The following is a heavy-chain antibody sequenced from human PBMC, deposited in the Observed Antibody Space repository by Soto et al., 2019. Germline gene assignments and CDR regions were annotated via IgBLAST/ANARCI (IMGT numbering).Heavy chain of an antibody. Sequence: QVQLVQSGAEVKKPGASVKVSCKASGYTFTSYGISWVRQAPGQGLEWMGWIRAYNGNTDYAQKAQSRVTLTTDTSTSTGYMELRSLRSDDTAVYYCARSNYYDSSGYLDYWGQGTLVTVSS. V-gene: IGHV1-18*01. CDR2: IRAYNGNT. CDR1: GYTFTSYG. CDR3: ARSNYYDSSGYLDY. J-gene: IGHJ4*02. D-gene: IGHD3-22*01.